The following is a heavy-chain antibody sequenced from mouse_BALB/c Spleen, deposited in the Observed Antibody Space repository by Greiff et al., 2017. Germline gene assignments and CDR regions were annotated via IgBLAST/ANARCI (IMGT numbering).Heavy chain of an antibody. CDR2: INPSSGYT. CDR1: DYTFTSYT. Sequence: VQLQESGAELARPGASVKMSCKASDYTFTSYTMHWVKQRPGQGLEWIGYINPSSGYTNYNQKFKDKATLTADKSSSTAYMQLSSLTSEDSAVYYCARGGPGSPFAYWGQGTLVTVSA. V-gene: IGHV1-4*01. J-gene: IGHJ3*01. CDR3: ARGGPGSPFAY.